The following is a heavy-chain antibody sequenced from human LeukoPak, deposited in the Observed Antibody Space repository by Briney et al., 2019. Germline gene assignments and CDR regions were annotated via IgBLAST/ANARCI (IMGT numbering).Heavy chain of an antibody. D-gene: IGHD3-3*01. CDR3: AKTFPYGTTWYGFCDY. CDR1: GFPSSNNV. Sequence: GGSLRLSCAASGFPSSNNVMTWVRQAPGRGLDWLAAIRGSGSSTYYADSVKGRFTISRDNSKNMLYLQMNSLRDEDTAVYYCAKTFPYGTTWYGFCDYWGQGALVTVSS. V-gene: IGHV3-23*01. J-gene: IGHJ4*02. CDR2: IRGSGSST.